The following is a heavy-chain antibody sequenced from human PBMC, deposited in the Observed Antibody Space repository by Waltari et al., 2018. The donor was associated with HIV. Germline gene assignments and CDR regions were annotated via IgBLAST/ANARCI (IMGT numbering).Heavy chain of an antibody. CDR3: ARGPYSSSWYY. CDR1: AYSFTSYW. D-gene: IGHD6-13*01. Sequence: VQLLQSGAAVKKPGESLTTSCKRSAYSFTSYWISRLRQMPGKGLEWMGRIGTSGCYTYYGPSVQGHVTISADKANSTAYLQWSSLRASDTAVYYCARGPYSSSWYYWGQGTLVTVSS. V-gene: IGHV5-10-1*01. CDR2: IGTSGCYT. J-gene: IGHJ4*02.